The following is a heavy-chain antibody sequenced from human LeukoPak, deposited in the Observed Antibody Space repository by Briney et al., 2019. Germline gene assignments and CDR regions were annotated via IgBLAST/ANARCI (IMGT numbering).Heavy chain of an antibody. V-gene: IGHV3-23*01. CDR3: TLYSY. Sequence: PGGSLRLSCAVSGFTFSSYWMTWVRQAPGKGLEWVSAISDIGDSTYYADSVKGRFTISRDNSKNTLYLQMNSLRAEDTAVYYCTLYSYWGQGTLVTVSS. J-gene: IGHJ4*02. CDR1: GFTFSSYW. D-gene: IGHD2-21*01. CDR2: ISDIGDST.